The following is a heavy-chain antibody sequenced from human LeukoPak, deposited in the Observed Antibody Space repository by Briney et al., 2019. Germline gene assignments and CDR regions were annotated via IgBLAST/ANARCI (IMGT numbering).Heavy chain of an antibody. J-gene: IGHJ4*02. V-gene: IGHV3-53*01. D-gene: IGHD5-18*01. CDR3: ASLRGYSYGYYLDY. CDR1: GFTVSSNY. Sequence: GGSLRLSCAASGFTVSSNYMSWVRQAPGKGLEWVSVIYSGGSTYYADSVKGRFTISRDNSKNTLCLQMNSLRAEDTAVYYCASLRGYSYGYYLDYWGQGTPVTVSS. CDR2: IYSGGST.